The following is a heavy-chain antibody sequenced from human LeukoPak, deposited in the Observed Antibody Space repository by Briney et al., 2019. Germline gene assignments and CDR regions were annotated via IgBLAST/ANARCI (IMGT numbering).Heavy chain of an antibody. J-gene: IGHJ4*02. CDR3: ATTNYGDEDY. CDR2: IYYSGST. V-gene: IGHV4-39*01. Sequence: SETLSLTCTVSGGSISSSSYYWGWIRQPPVKGLEWIGSIYYSGSTYYNPSLKSRVTISVDTSKNQFSLKLSSVTAADTAVYYCATTNYGDEDYWGQGTLVTVSS. D-gene: IGHD4-17*01. CDR1: GGSISSSSYY.